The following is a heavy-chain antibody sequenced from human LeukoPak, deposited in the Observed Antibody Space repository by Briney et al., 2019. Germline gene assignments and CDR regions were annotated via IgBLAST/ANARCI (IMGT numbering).Heavy chain of an antibody. J-gene: IGHJ6*03. CDR3: ARDRRYYMDV. V-gene: IGHV1-46*01. CDR2: VNPNGGTT. CDR1: GYTFTDHY. Sequence: ASVKASCKASGYTFTDHYVHSVRQAPGQGLEWMGIVNPNGGTTHYAPKFQGRVTMTRDMSTNTVYMELRSLTSEDTAVFYCARDRRYYMDVWGKGTTVTISS.